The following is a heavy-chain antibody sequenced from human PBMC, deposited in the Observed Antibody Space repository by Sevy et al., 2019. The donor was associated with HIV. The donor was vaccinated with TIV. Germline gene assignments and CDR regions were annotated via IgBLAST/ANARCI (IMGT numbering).Heavy chain of an antibody. CDR1: GFTFSSYW. J-gene: IGHJ3*02. Sequence: GGSLRLSCAASGFTFSSYWMSWVRQAPGKGLEWVANIKQDGSEKYYVDSVKGRFTISRDNAKNSLYLQMNSPRAEDTAVYYCARATYYDFWSGYPGAFDIWGQGTMVTVSS. CDR3: ARATYYDFWSGYPGAFDI. V-gene: IGHV3-7*01. CDR2: IKQDGSEK. D-gene: IGHD3-3*01.